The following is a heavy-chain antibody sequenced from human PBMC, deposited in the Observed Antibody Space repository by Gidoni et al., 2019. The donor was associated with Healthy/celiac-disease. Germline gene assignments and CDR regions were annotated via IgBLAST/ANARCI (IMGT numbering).Heavy chain of an antibody. CDR2: IKSKTDGGTT. D-gene: IGHD3-3*01. CDR3: TTDILFLEWLHY. J-gene: IGHJ4*02. CDR1: NAW. Sequence: NAWMNWVRQAPGKGLEWVGRIKSKTDGGTTDYAAPVKGRFTISRDDSKNTLYLQMNSLKTEDTAVYYCTTDILFLEWLHYWGQGTLVTVSS. V-gene: IGHV3-15*07.